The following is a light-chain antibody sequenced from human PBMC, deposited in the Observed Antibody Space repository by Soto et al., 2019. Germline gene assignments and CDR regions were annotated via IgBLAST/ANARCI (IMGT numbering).Light chain of an antibody. J-gene: IGKJ3*01. CDR2: GAS. Sequence: EVVLTQSPGTLSLSPGERATLSCRASQSVASNYLAFCQQKRGQAPRLLIYGASSRATGIPDRFSGSGSGTDFTLTISRLEPEDFSVYYCHQYGTAPLTFGPGTKVDI. V-gene: IGKV3-20*01. CDR1: QSVASNY. CDR3: HQYGTAPLT.